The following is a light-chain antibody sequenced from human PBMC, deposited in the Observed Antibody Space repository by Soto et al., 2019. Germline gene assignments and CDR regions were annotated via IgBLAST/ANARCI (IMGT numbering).Light chain of an antibody. J-gene: IGKJ1*01. CDR2: GAS. CDR1: QSVSSSY. CDR3: QQYNDWPT. V-gene: IGKV3-15*01. Sequence: EIVMTQSPATLSVSPGERATLSCRASQSVSSSYLAWYQQKPGQAPRLLIYGASTRATGIPARFSGSASGTEFTLTINSLQSEDFAVYYCQQYNDWPTFGQGTKVDIK.